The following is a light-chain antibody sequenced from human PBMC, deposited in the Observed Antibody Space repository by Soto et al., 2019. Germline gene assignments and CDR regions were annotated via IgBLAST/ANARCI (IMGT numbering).Light chain of an antibody. V-gene: IGKV1-39*01. CDR2: AAS. CDR1: QSVSRF. CDR3: QQSYSTPQT. J-gene: IGKJ1*01. Sequence: DILGTQSASCLSASVGDRVTITCRASQSVSRFLNWYQQKPGKAPKLLIYAASSLQSGVPSRFSGSGSGTDFTLTISSLQPEDFATYYCQQSYSTPQTFGQGSKVDIK.